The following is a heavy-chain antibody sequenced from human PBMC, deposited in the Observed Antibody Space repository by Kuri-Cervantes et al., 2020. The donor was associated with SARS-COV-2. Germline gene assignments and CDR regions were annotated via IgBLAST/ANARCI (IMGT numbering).Heavy chain of an antibody. D-gene: IGHD3-9*01. Sequence: GGSLRLSCAASGFTFSSYAMSWVRQAPGKGLEWVSAISGSGGSTYYADSVKGRFTISRDNSKNTLYLQMNSLRAEDTAVYSCAKDKSVNFAKNYFDYWGQGTLVTVSS. CDR1: GFTFSSYA. CDR2: ISGSGGST. CDR3: AKDKSVNFAKNYFDY. V-gene: IGHV3-23*01. J-gene: IGHJ4*02.